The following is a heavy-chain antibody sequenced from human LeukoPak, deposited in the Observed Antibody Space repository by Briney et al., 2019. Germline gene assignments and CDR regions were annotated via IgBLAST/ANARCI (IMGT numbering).Heavy chain of an antibody. V-gene: IGHV3-23*01. J-gene: IGHJ4*02. Sequence: GGSLRLSCEASGFPFSSYAMTWVRQAPGKGLEWVSSIGSDGKTHYSESVKGRFVISRDNSKNTLYLQMNSLRAEDTAVYYCAGVTYDYVWGSYHGLDYWGQGTLVTVSS. D-gene: IGHD3-16*02. CDR3: AGVTYDYVWGSYHGLDY. CDR1: GFPFSSYA. CDR2: IGSDGKT.